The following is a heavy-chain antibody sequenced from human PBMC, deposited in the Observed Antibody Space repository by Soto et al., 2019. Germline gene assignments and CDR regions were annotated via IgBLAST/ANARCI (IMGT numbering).Heavy chain of an antibody. J-gene: IGHJ5*02. CDR1: GYTFTTYA. V-gene: IGHV1-3*01. D-gene: IGHD6-13*01. CDR2: INAGNGNT. CDR3: ARSTTAALDWFDP. Sequence: VSCKASGYTFTTYAIHWVRQAPGQRLEWMGWINAGNGNTKYSQKFQGRVTITRDTSASTAYMELSSLRSEDTAVYYCARSTTAALDWFDPWGQGTLVTVSS.